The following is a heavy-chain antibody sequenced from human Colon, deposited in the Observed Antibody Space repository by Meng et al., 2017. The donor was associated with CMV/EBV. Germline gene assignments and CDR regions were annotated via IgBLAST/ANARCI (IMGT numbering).Heavy chain of an antibody. Sequence: SETLSLTCTLSGGSINPYYWSWIRQSPGQGLEWIGEINYTGATHYNPSLRRRATISVDTSKSHFSLRLTSVTAADAAIYYCARGPGYGAAFNIWGQGTGVTVSS. D-gene: IGHD5-18*01. CDR1: GGSINPYY. CDR2: INYTGAT. J-gene: IGHJ3*02. CDR3: ARGPGYGAAFNI. V-gene: IGHV4-59*01.